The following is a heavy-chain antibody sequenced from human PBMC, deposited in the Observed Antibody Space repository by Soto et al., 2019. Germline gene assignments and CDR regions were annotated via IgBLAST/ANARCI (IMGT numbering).Heavy chain of an antibody. D-gene: IGHD6-19*01. CDR1: GFTFSSYW. CDR3: ARDLGKSQWLATDAFDI. J-gene: IGHJ3*02. CDR2: IKQDGSEK. V-gene: IGHV3-7*01. Sequence: EVQLVESGGGLVQPGGSLRLSCAASGFTFSSYWMSWVRQAPGKGLEWVANIKQDGSEKYYVDSVKGRFTISRDNAKNTLYLQMNSLRAEDTAVYYCARDLGKSQWLATDAFDIWGQGTMVTVSS.